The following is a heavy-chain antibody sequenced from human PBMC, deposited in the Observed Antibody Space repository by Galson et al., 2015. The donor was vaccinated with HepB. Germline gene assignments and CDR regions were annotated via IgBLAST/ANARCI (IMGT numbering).Heavy chain of an antibody. Sequence: CAIFGDSVSSNSAAWNWIRQSPSRGLEWLGRTYYRSKWNNDYAVSVKNRITINPDTSKNQFSLQLNSVTPEDAAVYYCARDPTGGWYFDLWGRGILVTVSS. CDR2: TYYRSKWNN. V-gene: IGHV6-1*01. D-gene: IGHD7-27*01. CDR3: ARDPTGGWYFDL. CDR1: GDSVSSNSAA. J-gene: IGHJ2*01.